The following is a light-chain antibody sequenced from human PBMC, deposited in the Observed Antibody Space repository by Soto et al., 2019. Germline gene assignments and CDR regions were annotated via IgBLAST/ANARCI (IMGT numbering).Light chain of an antibody. V-gene: IGKV2-28*01. CDR1: QSLLHSNGYNY. J-gene: IGKJ4*01. Sequence: DIVMTQSPLSLPVTPGEPASISCRSSQSLLHSNGYNYLNWYLQKPGQSPQLLIDLGSNRASGVPDRFSGSGSGTDCTLKISRVEAEDVGIYYCMQALQTPLTFGGGTKVEIK. CDR3: MQALQTPLT. CDR2: LGS.